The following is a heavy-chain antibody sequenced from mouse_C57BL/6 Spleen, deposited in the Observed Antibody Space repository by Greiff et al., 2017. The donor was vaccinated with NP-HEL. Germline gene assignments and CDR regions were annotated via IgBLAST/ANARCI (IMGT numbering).Heavy chain of an antibody. V-gene: IGHV1-81*01. CDR1: GYTFTSYG. D-gene: IGHD2-1*01. Sequence: QVQLQQSGAELARPGASVKLSCKASGYTFTSYGISWVKQRTGQGLEWIGEIYPRSGNTYYNEKFKGKATLTADKSSSTAYMELRSLTSEDSAVYFCARWGIYYGNPYAMDYWGQGTSVTVSS. CDR3: ARWGIYYGNPYAMDY. CDR2: IYPRSGNT. J-gene: IGHJ4*01.